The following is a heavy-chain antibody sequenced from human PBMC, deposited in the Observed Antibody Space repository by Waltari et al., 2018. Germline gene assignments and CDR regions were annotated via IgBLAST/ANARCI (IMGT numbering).Heavy chain of an antibody. CDR2: IKSKTSGGAP. J-gene: IGHJ4*02. Sequence: EVQLVESGGGLVRHGGSHSPSCVVSGFNFNYAWMGSFRQAPGKGLEWVCFIKSKTSGGAPDYAAPVKGRFTISRDDSQNMVDLQMNSLKSEDTGIYYCVADASEVGRGEFDYWGQGILVTVSS. CDR3: VADASEVGRGEFDY. D-gene: IGHD3-10*01. CDR1: GFNFNYAW. V-gene: IGHV3-15*01.